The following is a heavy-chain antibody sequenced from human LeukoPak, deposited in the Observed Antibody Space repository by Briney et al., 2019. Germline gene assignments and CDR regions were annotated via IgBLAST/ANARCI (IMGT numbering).Heavy chain of an antibody. V-gene: IGHV5-51*01. J-gene: IGHJ6*02. CDR1: GYSFTSYW. Sequence: GESLKISCKGSGYSFTSYWIGWVRQMPGKGLEWMGIIYPGDSDTRYSPSFQGQVTISADKSISTAYLQWSSLKASDTAMYYCARLDDSNGYYYYGMDVWGQGTTVTVSS. CDR3: ARLDDSNGYYYYGMDV. D-gene: IGHD3-22*01. CDR2: IYPGDSDT.